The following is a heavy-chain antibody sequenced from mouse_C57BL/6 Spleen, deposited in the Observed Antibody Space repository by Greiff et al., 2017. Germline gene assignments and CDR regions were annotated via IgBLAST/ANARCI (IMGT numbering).Heavy chain of an antibody. CDR3: AREGTTVVASYWYFDV. Sequence: QVQLKQSGAELVRPGTSVKMSCKASGYTFTNYWIGWAKQRPGHGLEWIGDIYPGGGYTNYNEKFKGKATLTADKSSSTAYMQFSSLTSEDSAIYYCAREGTTVVASYWYFDVWGTGTTVTVSS. J-gene: IGHJ1*03. CDR1: GYTFTNYW. V-gene: IGHV1-63*01. D-gene: IGHD1-1*01. CDR2: IYPGGGYT.